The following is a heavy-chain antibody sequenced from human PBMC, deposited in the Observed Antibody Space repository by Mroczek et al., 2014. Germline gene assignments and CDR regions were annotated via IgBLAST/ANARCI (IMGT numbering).Heavy chain of an antibody. CDR1: GGSISSYY. V-gene: IGHV4-59*01. D-gene: IGHD3-22*01. Sequence: QVQLQQWGPGLVKPSETLSLTCTVSGGSISSYYWSWIRQPPGKGLEWIGYIYYSGSTNYNPSLKSRVTISVDTSKNQFSLKLSSVTAADTAVYYCARALRDDSSGYSEFYYYGMDVWGQGTTVTVSS. CDR3: ARALRDDSSGYSEFYYYGMDV. J-gene: IGHJ6*02. CDR2: IYYSGST.